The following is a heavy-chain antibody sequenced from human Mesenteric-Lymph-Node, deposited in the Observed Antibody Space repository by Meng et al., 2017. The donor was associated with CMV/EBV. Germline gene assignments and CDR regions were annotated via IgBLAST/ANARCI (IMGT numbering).Heavy chain of an antibody. CDR1: GGTFSSYT. J-gene: IGHJ5*02. D-gene: IGHD3-10*01. V-gene: IGHV1-69*04. CDR2: IIPILGIA. Sequence: SVKVSCKASGGTFSSYTISWVRQAPGQGLEWMGRIIPILGIANYAQKFQGRVTITADKSTSTAYMELSSLRSEDTAVYYCAREGREVLSWWVDPWGQGTLVTVSS. CDR3: AREGREVLSWWVDP.